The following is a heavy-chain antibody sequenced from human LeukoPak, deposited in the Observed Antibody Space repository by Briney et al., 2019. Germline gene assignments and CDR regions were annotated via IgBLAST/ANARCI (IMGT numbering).Heavy chain of an antibody. J-gene: IGHJ4*02. V-gene: IGHV4-39*01. CDR1: GGSVSSTSHH. CDR3: ARHYGQLVLDY. Sequence: SETLSLTCTVSGGSVSSTSHHWDWIRQPPGKGLEWIGSIYYSGSTYYNPSLKSRVTISVDTSKNQFSLKLSSVTAADTAVYYCARHYGQLVLDYWGQGTLVTVSS. CDR2: IYYSGST. D-gene: IGHD6-6*01.